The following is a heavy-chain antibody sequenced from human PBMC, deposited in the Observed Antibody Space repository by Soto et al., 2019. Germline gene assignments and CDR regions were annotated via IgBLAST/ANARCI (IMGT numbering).Heavy chain of an antibody. CDR2: INPSGGST. CDR1: GYTFTSYY. D-gene: IGHD2-2*01. Sequence: ASVKVSCKASGYTFTSYYMYWVRQAPGQGLEWMGIINPSGGSTSYAQKFQGRVTMTRDTSTSTVYMELSSLRSEDTAVYYCASQYCSSTSCYGHYYYYYMDVWGKGPRSPS. CDR3: ASQYCSSTSCYGHYYYYYMDV. J-gene: IGHJ6*03. V-gene: IGHV1-46*03.